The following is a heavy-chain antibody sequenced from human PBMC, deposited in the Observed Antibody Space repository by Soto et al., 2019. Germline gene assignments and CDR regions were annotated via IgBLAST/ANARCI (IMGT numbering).Heavy chain of an antibody. CDR3: ARVSYCSGGSCFYYYGMDV. Sequence: EVQLVESGGGLVQPGGSLRLSCAASGFTFSSYRMNWVRQAPGKGLEWVSYISSSSSTIYYADSVKGRFTISRANAKNSLYLQMNSLRAEDTSVYYCARVSYCSGGSCFYYYGMDVWGQGTTVTVSS. D-gene: IGHD2-15*01. V-gene: IGHV3-48*01. CDR1: GFTFSSYR. CDR2: ISSSSSTI. J-gene: IGHJ6*02.